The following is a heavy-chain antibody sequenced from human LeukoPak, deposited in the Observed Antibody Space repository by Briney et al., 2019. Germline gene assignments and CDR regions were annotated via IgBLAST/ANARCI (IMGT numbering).Heavy chain of an antibody. J-gene: IGHJ6*02. D-gene: IGHD3-3*01. CDR3: ARGPHYDFWSGYPPGYYYYGMDV. CDR2: IYYSGST. CDR1: GGSISSYY. Sequence: PSETLSLTCTVSGGSISSYYWSWIRQPPGKGLEWIGYIYYSGSTNYNPSLKSRVTISVDTSKNQFSLKLSSVTAADTAVYYCARGPHYDFWSGYPPGYYYYGMDVWGQGTTVTVSS. V-gene: IGHV4-59*08.